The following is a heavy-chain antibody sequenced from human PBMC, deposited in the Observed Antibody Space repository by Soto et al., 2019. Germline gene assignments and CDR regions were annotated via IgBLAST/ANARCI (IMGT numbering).Heavy chain of an antibody. J-gene: IGHJ6*02. Sequence: QVQLVQSGAEVKKPGASVKVSCKASGYTFTSYYMHWVRQAPGQGLEWMGIINPSGGSTSYAQKFQGRVTMTRDTSTSTVYMELSSLRSEYTAVYYCASPGGYSGYDYYYYYGMDVWGQGTTVTVSS. V-gene: IGHV1-46*01. CDR2: INPSGGST. D-gene: IGHD5-12*01. CDR3: ASPGGYSGYDYYYYYGMDV. CDR1: GYTFTSYY.